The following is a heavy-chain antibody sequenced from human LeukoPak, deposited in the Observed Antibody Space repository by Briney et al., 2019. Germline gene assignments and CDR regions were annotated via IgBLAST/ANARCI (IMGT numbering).Heavy chain of an antibody. V-gene: IGHV3-30*03. CDR1: GFTSSSYG. D-gene: IGHD6-19*01. CDR3: ARDISGWYSGGYFRMDV. CDR2: ISSDESDK. Sequence: GGSLRLSCAASGFTSSSYGMHWVRQAPGKGLEWVAFISSDESDKYYADSVKGRFTISRDNSKNTLYLQMNSLRAEDTAVYYCARDISGWYSGGYFRMDVWGQGTTVTVSS. J-gene: IGHJ6*02.